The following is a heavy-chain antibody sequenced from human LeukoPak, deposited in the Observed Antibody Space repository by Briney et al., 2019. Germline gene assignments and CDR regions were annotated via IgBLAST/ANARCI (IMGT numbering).Heavy chain of an antibody. D-gene: IGHD6-19*01. CDR2: ISAYNGNT. CDR3: ARREQWLVGDDY. J-gene: IGHJ4*02. V-gene: IGHV1-18*04. CDR1: GYTFTGYY. Sequence: ASVKVSCKASGYTFTGYYMHWVRQAPGQGLEWMGWISAYNGNTNYAQKLQGRVTMTTDTSTSTAYMELRSLRSDDTAVYYCARREQWLVGDDYWGQGTLVTVSS.